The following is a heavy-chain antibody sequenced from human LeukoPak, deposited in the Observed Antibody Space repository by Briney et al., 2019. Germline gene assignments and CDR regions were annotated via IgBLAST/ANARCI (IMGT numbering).Heavy chain of an antibody. CDR2: VNDRGTGT. D-gene: IGHD3-16*01. V-gene: IGHV3-23*01. J-gene: IGHJ6*03. CDR1: GFPFSKYA. Sequence: PGGSLRLSCAASGFPFSKYAMSWVRQAPGKGLEWGSTVNDRGTGTYYADSVQRRFTISRDNSKNTLSLQMISLRAEDTALYYCAKRLKTAVGPYMGYHYYMDVWGKGTTVTVSS. CDR3: AKRLKTAVGPYMGYHYYMDV.